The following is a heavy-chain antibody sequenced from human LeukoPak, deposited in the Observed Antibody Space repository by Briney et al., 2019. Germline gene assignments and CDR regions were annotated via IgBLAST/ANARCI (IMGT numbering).Heavy chain of an antibody. V-gene: IGHV1-2*02. CDR1: GYTFTDYY. CDR2: INPHSGGT. D-gene: IGHD6-19*01. CDR3: AKSSYSSGWSDAFDI. J-gene: IGHJ3*02. Sequence: ASVKVSCKASGYTFTDYYMHWVRQAPGQGLEWMGWINPHSGGTDHAQKFQGRVTMTRDTSISTAYMELSRLRSDDTAVYYCAKSSYSSGWSDAFDIWGQGTMVTVSS.